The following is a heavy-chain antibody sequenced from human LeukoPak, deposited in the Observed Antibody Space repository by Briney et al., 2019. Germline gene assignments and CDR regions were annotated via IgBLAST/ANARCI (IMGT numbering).Heavy chain of an antibody. CDR3: AKGRGNSGWPFDP. V-gene: IGHV3-23*01. CDR2: ISGNGVST. CDR1: GFTFSSYS. J-gene: IGHJ5*02. Sequence: GGSLRLSCAASGFTFSSYSMTWVRRAPGKGLEWVSSISGNGVSTYYADSVKGRFTISRDNSKSTLYLQMNSLRAEDTAIYYCAKGRGNSGWPFDPWGQGTLVTVSS. D-gene: IGHD6-19*01.